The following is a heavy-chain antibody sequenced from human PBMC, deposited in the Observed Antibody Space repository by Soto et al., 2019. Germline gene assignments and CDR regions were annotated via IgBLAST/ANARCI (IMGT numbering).Heavy chain of an antibody. D-gene: IGHD4-17*01. V-gene: IGHV3-66*01. CDR3: ATRMTTAPY. CDR2: IYSGGDT. CDR1: GFAVSANY. Sequence: DLAGSGGGLVQPGGSLRLSCAASGFAVSANYLSWVRQAPGKGLEWVSLIYSGGDTDYADSVRGRFTISRDNSKNTLYLQMNSLKAEDTAVYYCATRMTTAPYWGQGALVNVSS. J-gene: IGHJ4*02.